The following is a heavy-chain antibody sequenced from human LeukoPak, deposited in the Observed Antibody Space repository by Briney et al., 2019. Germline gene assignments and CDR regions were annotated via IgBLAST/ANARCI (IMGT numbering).Heavy chain of an antibody. CDR3: AKGGKNYFYYFDY. D-gene: IGHD3-16*01. V-gene: IGHV3-9*01. Sequence: GRSLRLSCAASGFTFDDYAMHWVRQAPGKGLEGVSGISWNSVIIGYADSVKGRFTISRDNAKHSLYLQMNSLRAEDTALYYCAKGGKNYFYYFDYWGQGTLVTVSS. J-gene: IGHJ4*02. CDR2: ISWNSVII. CDR1: GFTFDDYA.